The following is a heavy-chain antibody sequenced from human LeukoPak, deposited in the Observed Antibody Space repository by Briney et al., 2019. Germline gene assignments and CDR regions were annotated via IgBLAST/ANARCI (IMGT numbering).Heavy chain of an antibody. Sequence: GGSLRLSCAASGFTVRNNYMSWVRQAPGKGLEWVSLIYSGGSTYYADSVKGRFTISRDNSNNTVYLQMNSLRAEDTAVYYCARAPSNAHFDYWGQGTLVAVSS. CDR2: IYSGGST. CDR1: GFTVRNNY. V-gene: IGHV3-66*01. CDR3: ARAPSNAHFDY. J-gene: IGHJ4*02. D-gene: IGHD3-3*02.